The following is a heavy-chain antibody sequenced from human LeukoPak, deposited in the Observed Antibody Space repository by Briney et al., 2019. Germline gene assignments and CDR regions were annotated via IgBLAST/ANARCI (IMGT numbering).Heavy chain of an antibody. J-gene: IGHJ6*03. V-gene: IGHV1-69*05. Sequence: GSSVKVSCKASGGTFSSYAISWVRQAPGQGLEWMGGIIPIFGTANYAQKFQGRVTVTTDESTSTAYMELSSLRSEDTAVYYCAARIAAADSYYYYYMDVWGKGTTVTVSS. CDR1: GGTFSSYA. D-gene: IGHD6-13*01. CDR2: IIPIFGTA. CDR3: AARIAAADSYYYYYMDV.